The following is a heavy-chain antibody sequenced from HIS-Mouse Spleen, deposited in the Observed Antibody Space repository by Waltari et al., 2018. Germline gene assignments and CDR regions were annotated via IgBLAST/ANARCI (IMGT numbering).Heavy chain of an antibody. Sequence: QVQLQESGPGLVKPSETLSLTCTVSGYSISSGYYWGWIRQPPGKGLEWIGSIYHSGRTYYNPSLKSRVTISVDTSKNQFSLKLSSVTAADTAVYYCARAVGWLAPYYYYGMDVWGQGTTVTVSS. CDR2: IYHSGRT. J-gene: IGHJ6*02. CDR1: GYSISSGYY. D-gene: IGHD6-19*01. CDR3: ARAVGWLAPYYYYGMDV. V-gene: IGHV4-38-2*02.